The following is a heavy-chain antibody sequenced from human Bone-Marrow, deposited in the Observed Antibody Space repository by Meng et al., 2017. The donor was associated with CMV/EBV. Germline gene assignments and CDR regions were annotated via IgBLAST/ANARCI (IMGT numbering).Heavy chain of an antibody. J-gene: IGHJ3*02. CDR1: GGSFSGYY. Sequence: GSLRLSYAVYGGSFSGYYWSWIRQPPGKGLEWIGEINHSGSTNYNPSLKSRVTISVDTSKNQFSLKLSSVTAADTAVYYCARRIAARPNAFDIWGQGTRVTVSS. CDR2: INHSGST. V-gene: IGHV4-34*01. D-gene: IGHD6-6*01. CDR3: ARRIAARPNAFDI.